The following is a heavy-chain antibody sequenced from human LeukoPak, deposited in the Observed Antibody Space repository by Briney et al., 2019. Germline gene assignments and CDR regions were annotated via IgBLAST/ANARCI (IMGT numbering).Heavy chain of an antibody. V-gene: IGHV3-66*01. CDR3: ARNLQYYDILTGRIY. CDR2: IYSGGST. D-gene: IGHD3-9*01. J-gene: IGHJ4*02. Sequence: PGGSLRLSCAASGFTVSSNYMSWVRQAPGKGLEWVSVIYSGGSTYYADSVRGRFTISRDNSKNTLYLQMNSLRAEDTAVYYFARNLQYYDILTGRIYWGQGTLVTVSS. CDR1: GFTVSSNY.